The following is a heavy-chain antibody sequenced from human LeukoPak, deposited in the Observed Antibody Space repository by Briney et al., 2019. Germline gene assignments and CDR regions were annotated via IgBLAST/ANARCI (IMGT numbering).Heavy chain of an antibody. D-gene: IGHD4-23*01. J-gene: IGHJ4*02. CDR2: IYYSGST. V-gene: IGHV4-59*01. CDR3: ARDQVSGTTVVTPSLAFDY. CDR1: GGSISSYY. Sequence: SETLSLTCTVSGGSISSYYWSWIRQPPGKGLEWIGYIYYSGSTNYNPSLKSRISISVDTSKNQFSLKLSSVTAADTAVYYCARDQVSGTTVVTPSLAFDYWGQGTLVTVSS.